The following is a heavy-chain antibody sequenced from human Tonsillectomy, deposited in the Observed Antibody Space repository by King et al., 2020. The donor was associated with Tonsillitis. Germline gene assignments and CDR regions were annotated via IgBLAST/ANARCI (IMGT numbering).Heavy chain of an antibody. CDR3: ASEEGVEMATISPPWSFDI. V-gene: IGHV3-30*03. CDR1: GFTFSNYG. CDR2: ISSDGNVK. D-gene: IGHD5-24*01. Sequence: QLVQSGGGVVQPGRSLRLSCAASGFTFSNYGVHWVRQAPGKGLEWVAVISSDGNVKYYADSVKGRFTISRDNSENTLYLQMNSLRAEDTAVYYCASEEGVEMATISPPWSFDIWGQGTMVTVSS. J-gene: IGHJ3*02.